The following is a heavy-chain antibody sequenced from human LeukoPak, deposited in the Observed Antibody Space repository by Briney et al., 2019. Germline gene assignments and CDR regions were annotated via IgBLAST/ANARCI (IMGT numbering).Heavy chain of an antibody. CDR2: IRYDGNNK. Sequence: GGSLRLSCAASGFTFSTYGMHWVRQAPGKGLEWVAFIRYDGNNKYYTDSVKGRFTISRDNSKNTLYLQINSLRPEDTAVYYCAKEGRRDGYNFDYWGQGTLVTVSP. CDR1: GFTFSTYG. V-gene: IGHV3-30*02. CDR3: AKEGRRDGYNFDY. D-gene: IGHD5-24*01. J-gene: IGHJ4*02.